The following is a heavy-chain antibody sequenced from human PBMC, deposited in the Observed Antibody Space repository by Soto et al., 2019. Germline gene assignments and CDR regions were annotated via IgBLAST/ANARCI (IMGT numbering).Heavy chain of an antibody. CDR1: GYTFTSYA. J-gene: IGHJ3*02. CDR2: INAGNGNT. D-gene: IGHD6-13*01. CDR3: ASPSIAAADDAFDI. V-gene: IGHV1-3*01. Sequence: QVQLVQSGAEVKKPGASVKVSCTASGYTFTSYAMHWVRQAPGQRLEWMGWINAGNGNTKYSQKFQGRVTITRDTSASTAYMELSSLRSEDTAVYYCASPSIAAADDAFDIWGQGTMVTVSS.